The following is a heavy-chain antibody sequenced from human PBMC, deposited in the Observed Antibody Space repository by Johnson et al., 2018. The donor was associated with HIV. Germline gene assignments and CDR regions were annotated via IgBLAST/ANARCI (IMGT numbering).Heavy chain of an antibody. D-gene: IGHD1-26*01. CDR1: GFTFSNYD. J-gene: IGHJ3*01. CDR3: ARGSYDGDAFDL. CDR2: IAATGDT. Sequence: VQLVESGGGLVQPGGSLRLSCAASGFTFSNYDMHWVRQTAGRRLEWVSGIAATGDTYYPGSVTGRFTVSRENARNSLYLQLNSLRAGDSALYYCARGSYDGDAFDLWGQGTMVTVSS. V-gene: IGHV3-13*01.